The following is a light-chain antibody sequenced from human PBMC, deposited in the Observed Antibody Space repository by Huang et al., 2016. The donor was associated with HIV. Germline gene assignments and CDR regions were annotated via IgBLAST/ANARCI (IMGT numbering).Light chain of an antibody. CDR1: QSLRSRY. Sequence: EIVLTQSPGTLSLSPEERASLSCRASQSLRSRYFAWYQQKPGQAPRLLIYDTSIRATDIPDRFSGSGSGTDFTLTISRLEPEDFAIYYCQQYGSSPPYTFGQGTKLEIK. V-gene: IGKV3-20*01. CDR2: DTS. J-gene: IGKJ2*01. CDR3: QQYGSSPPYT.